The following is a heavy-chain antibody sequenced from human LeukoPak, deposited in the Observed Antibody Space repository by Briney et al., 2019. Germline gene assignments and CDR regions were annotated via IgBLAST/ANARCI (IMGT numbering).Heavy chain of an antibody. CDR3: ARDQRCSWSYGVDA. J-gene: IGHJ5*02. CDR2: ISAYNGNT. V-gene: IGHV1-18*01. Sequence: ASVKVPCKASGYTFTSYFIHWVRQAPGQGLEWMGWISAYNGNTNYAQKLQGRVTMTTDTSTSTAYMELRSLRSDDTAVYYCARDQRCSWSYGVDAWGQGTLVTVSS. CDR1: GYTFTSYF. D-gene: IGHD1-26*01.